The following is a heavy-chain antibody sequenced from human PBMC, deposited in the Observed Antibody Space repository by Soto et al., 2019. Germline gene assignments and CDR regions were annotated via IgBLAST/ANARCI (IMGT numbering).Heavy chain of an antibody. CDR3: AKGGDMDV. CDR1: GFPFSTYG. Sequence: QVQLVESGGGVVQPGRSLRLSCAASGFPFSTYGMHWVRQAPGKGLEWVSIITSDGGNKYYGDSVKGRFTISRDNSKNTMYLQMNSLREEDTDVYYCAKGGDMDVWGQGTTVTISS. CDR2: ITSDGGNK. J-gene: IGHJ6*02. V-gene: IGHV3-30*18. D-gene: IGHD3-10*01.